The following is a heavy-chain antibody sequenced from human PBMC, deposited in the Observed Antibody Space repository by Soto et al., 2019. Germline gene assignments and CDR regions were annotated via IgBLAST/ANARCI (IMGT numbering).Heavy chain of an antibody. CDR3: ARDEQVVVAATPRLGAFDI. CDR2: IIPIFGTA. D-gene: IGHD2-15*01. CDR1: GGTFSSYA. Sequence: QVQLVQSGAEVKKPGSSVKVSCKASGGTFSSYAISWVRQAPGQGLEWMGGIIPIFGTANYAQKFQGRVTITADESTSTAYMELSSLRSEDTAVYYCARDEQVVVAATPRLGAFDIWGQGTMVTVSS. V-gene: IGHV1-69*01. J-gene: IGHJ3*02.